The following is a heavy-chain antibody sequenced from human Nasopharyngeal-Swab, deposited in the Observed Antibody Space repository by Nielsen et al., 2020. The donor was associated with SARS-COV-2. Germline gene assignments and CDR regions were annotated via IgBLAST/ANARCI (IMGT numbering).Heavy chain of an antibody. CDR2: MKQDGSEK. CDR1: GFTFSSYW. J-gene: IGHJ4*02. D-gene: IGHD6-19*01. V-gene: IGHV3-7*01. CDR3: ARDQFSASSGWDY. Sequence: GESLKISCAASGFTFSSYWMSWVRQAPGKGLEWVANMKQDGSEKYYVDSVKGRFTISRDNAKNSLYLQMNSLRAEDTAVYYCARDQFSASSGWDYWGQGTLVTVSS.